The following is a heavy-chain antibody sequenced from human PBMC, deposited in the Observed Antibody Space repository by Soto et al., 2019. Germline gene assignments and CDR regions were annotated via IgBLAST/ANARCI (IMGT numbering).Heavy chain of an antibody. J-gene: IGHJ4*02. CDR2: INPYNGGT. CDR3: ARREIQGPIDY. Sequence: ASVKVYCKASGYTFTDYHLHWVRQAPGQGLEWMGWINPYNGGTNSAQKFHDRVTLTRDTSIGTAYMELSSLKLTSVTAVDTAVYYCARREIQGPIDYWGQGTLVTVSS. CDR1: GYTFTDYH. V-gene: IGHV1-2*02. D-gene: IGHD1-26*01.